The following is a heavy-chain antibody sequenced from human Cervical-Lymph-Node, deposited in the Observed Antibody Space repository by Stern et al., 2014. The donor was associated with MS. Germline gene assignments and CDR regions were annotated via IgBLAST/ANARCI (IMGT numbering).Heavy chain of an antibody. CDR2: VSSDGANT. J-gene: IGHJ3*02. V-gene: IGHV3-30*01. CDR1: GFIFSNYD. CDR3: ASQI. Sequence: VQLLESGGGVVQPGRSLRLSCAASGFIFSNYDMHWVRQPPGEGLEWVAVVSSDGANTYFADSVKGRFTISRDNSKNTLYLQMNSLKIEDTAIYYCASQIWGQGTMVTVSS.